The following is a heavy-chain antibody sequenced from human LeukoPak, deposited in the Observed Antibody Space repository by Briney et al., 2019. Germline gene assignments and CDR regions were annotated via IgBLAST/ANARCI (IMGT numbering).Heavy chain of an antibody. D-gene: IGHD2-2*01. CDR3: ATCTSTSCYVLNYYYLDV. CDR2: IIPILGIA. CDR1: GGTFSSYA. Sequence: SVKVSCKASGGTFSSYAISWVRQAPGQGLEWMGRIIPILGIANYAQKFQGRVTITADESTSTAYMELRSLRSDDTAVYYCATCTSTSCYVLNYYYLDVWGKGTTVTVSS. V-gene: IGHV1-69*04. J-gene: IGHJ6*03.